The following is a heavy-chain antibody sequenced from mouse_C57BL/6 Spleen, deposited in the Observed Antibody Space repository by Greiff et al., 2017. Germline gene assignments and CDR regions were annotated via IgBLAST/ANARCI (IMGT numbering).Heavy chain of an antibody. V-gene: IGHV5-4*01. D-gene: IGHD4-1*01. CDR3: ARGPNWDVGFAY. CDR1: GFTFSSYA. CDR2: ISDGGGYT. J-gene: IGHJ3*01. Sequence: EVQGVESGGGLVKPGGSLKLSCAASGFTFSSYAMSWVRQTPEKRLEWVATISDGGGYTYYPDNVKGRFTISRDNAKNNLYLQMSHLKSEDTAMYYSARGPNWDVGFAYWGQGTLVTVSA.